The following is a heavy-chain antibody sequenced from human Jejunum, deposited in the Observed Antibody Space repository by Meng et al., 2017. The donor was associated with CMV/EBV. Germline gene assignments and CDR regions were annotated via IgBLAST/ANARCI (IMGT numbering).Heavy chain of an antibody. CDR3: SKETTDGTTWYKMGPDY. J-gene: IGHJ4*02. V-gene: IGHV3-23*01. Sequence: FILGSYAMSWVRQAPGKGLEWVSAISGSGSFSYYAGSVKGRFRISRDSFKNMLYLQMNSLRAEDTAIYYCSKETTDGTTWYKMGPDYWGQGTLVTVSS. CDR2: ISGSGSFS. D-gene: IGHD1-1*01. CDR1: FILGSYA.